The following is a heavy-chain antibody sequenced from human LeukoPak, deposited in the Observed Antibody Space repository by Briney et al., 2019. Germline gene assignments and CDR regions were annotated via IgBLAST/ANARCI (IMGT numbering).Heavy chain of an antibody. V-gene: IGHV4-39*01. CDR1: GGSISSSSYY. J-gene: IGHJ3*02. CDR2: IYYSGST. Sequence: SETLSLTCTVSGGSISSSSYYWGWIRQPPGKGLEWIGSIYYSGSTYYNPSLKSRVTISVDTSKNQFSLKLSSVTAADTAVYYCARASYYDFWSGYSDAFDIWGQGTMVTVSS. CDR3: ARASYYDFWSGYSDAFDI. D-gene: IGHD3-3*01.